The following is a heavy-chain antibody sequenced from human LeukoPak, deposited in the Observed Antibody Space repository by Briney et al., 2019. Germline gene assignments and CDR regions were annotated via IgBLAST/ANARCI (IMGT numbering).Heavy chain of an antibody. J-gene: IGHJ4*02. V-gene: IGHV1-18*01. CDR1: GYTFTSYG. Sequence: RASAKVSCKASGYTFTSYGISWVRQAPGQGLEWMGWISAYNGNTNYAQKLQGRVTMTTDTSTSTAYMELRSLRSDDTAVYYCARMYCSGGSCYGRPSDYWGQGTLVTVSS. D-gene: IGHD2-15*01. CDR2: ISAYNGNT. CDR3: ARMYCSGGSCYGRPSDY.